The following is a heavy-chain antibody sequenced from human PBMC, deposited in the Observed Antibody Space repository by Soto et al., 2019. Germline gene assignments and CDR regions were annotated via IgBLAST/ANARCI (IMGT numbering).Heavy chain of an antibody. J-gene: IGHJ4*02. D-gene: IGHD6-13*01. V-gene: IGHV1-2*02. Sequence: QVQLEHSGAEVKKPGASVKVSCKASGYTFTAYLLHWVRQVPGQGFEWMAWINPRSDVTNYAQKFQGRVTVTRDTAISTVYMELKNMTFNDTAVYYCVRGSAGGGAYWGQGTRVVVSS. CDR2: INPRSDVT. CDR3: VRGSAGGGAY. CDR1: GYTFTAYL.